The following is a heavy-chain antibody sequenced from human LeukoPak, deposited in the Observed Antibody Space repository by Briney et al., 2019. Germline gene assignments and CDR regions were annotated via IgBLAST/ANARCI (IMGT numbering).Heavy chain of an antibody. J-gene: IGHJ6*02. CDR3: ARRDYSSGSSPYYYYYGLDV. V-gene: IGHV5-51*01. Sequence: GESLKISCKGSGYSFTSYWIGWVRQMPGKGLEWRGIIYPGDSETRYSPPFQGQVTISADKSISTAYLQWSSLKASDTAMYYCARRDYSSGSSPYYYYYGLDVWGQGTTVTVSS. CDR1: GYSFTSYW. D-gene: IGHD3-10*01. CDR2: IYPGDSET.